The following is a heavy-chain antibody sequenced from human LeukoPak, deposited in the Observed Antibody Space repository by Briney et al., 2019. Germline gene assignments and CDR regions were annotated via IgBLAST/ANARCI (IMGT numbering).Heavy chain of an antibody. CDR3: ARDNREVRGGDCFDV. CDR1: GYTFTSYG. Sequence: ASVKVSCKASGYTFTSYGISWVRQAPGQGLEWMGWISAYNGNTNYAQKLQGRVTMTRDTSITTAYMELSRLRSDDTAVYYCARDNREVRGGDCFDVWGKGTTVTVSS. D-gene: IGHD2-21*02. V-gene: IGHV1-18*01. J-gene: IGHJ6*04. CDR2: ISAYNGNT.